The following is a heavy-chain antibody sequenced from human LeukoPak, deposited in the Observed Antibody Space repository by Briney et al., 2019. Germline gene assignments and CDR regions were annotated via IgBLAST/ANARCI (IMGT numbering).Heavy chain of an antibody. D-gene: IGHD4-17*01. Sequence: GGSLRLSCAASGFTFSSYGMSWVRQAPGKGLEWLSHISTSGSSIHYADSVKGRFTISRDNAKNSLYLQMNSLRVEDTAVYYCARDATTELGTVYMDVWGKGTTVTISS. CDR2: ISTSGSSI. CDR1: GFTFSSYG. V-gene: IGHV3-48*04. CDR3: ARDATTELGTVYMDV. J-gene: IGHJ6*03.